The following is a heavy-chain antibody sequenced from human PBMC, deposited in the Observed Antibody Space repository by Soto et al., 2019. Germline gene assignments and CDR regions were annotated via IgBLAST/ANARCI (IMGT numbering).Heavy chain of an antibody. D-gene: IGHD6-19*01. CDR2: IKNKTGGRTT. V-gene: IGHV3-15*07. J-gene: IGHJ6*02. CDR3: TTARPGIAVAGTANYYYYYGMDV. CDR1: GFTFSNAW. Sequence: GGSLRLSCAASGFTFSNAWMNWVRQAPGKGLEWVGRIKNKTGGRTTDYAAPVKGQITNSRDDSKNELYPKMNSMKTGGTAVDYWTTARPGIAVAGTANYYYYYGMDVWGQGTTVTVSS.